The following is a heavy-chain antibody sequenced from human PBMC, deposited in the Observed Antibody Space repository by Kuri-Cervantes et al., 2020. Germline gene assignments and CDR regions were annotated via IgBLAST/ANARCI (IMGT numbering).Heavy chain of an antibody. Sequence: SETLSLTCTVSGGSISSSIYYWGWIRQPPGKGLEWIGSISHSGSTYYNPSLKSRVTISADTSKNQFSLKVNSATAADTAVYYCARYEAFWSNLAVSPIDYWGQGTLVTVSS. CDR2: ISHSGST. V-gene: IGHV4-39*01. D-gene: IGHD3-3*01. CDR3: ARYEAFWSNLAVSPIDY. CDR1: GGSISSSIYY. J-gene: IGHJ4*02.